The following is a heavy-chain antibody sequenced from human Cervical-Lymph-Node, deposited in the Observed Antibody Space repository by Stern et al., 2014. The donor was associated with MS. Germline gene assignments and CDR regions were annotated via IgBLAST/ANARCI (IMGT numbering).Heavy chain of an antibody. CDR3: AQGVGSGE. CDR2: IYYSGST. Sequence: QVQLQESGPGLVKPSQTLSLTCNVSGDSISSGGHYWSWIRQPPGKGLEWIGYIYYSGSTYYNPSLKSRAAITADTSKNQFSLKLTSVTAADTAVYFCAQGVGSGEWGQGTLVTVSS. D-gene: IGHD3-10*01. J-gene: IGHJ4*02. V-gene: IGHV4-31*03. CDR1: GDSISSGGHY.